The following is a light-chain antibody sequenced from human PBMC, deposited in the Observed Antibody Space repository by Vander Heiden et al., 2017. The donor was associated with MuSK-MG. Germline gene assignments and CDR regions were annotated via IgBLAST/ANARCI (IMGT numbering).Light chain of an antibody. CDR2: DVS. CDR1: SSDVGGYNY. J-gene: IGLJ2*01. Sequence: QCALTQPASVSGYPGPPITISCTGTSSDVGGYNYVSWYQQHPGKAPKLMIYDVSNRPSGVSTRFSVSKSGNTASLTISGLQADDEADYYCSSYTSSSTLVVFGGVTKLTVL. V-gene: IGLV2-14*03. CDR3: SSYTSSSTLVV.